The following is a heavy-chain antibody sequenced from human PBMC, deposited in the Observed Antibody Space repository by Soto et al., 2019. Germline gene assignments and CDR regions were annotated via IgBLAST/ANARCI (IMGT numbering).Heavy chain of an antibody. Sequence: ASVKVSCKVSGYTLTELSMHWVRQAPGKGLGWMGGFDPEDGETIYAQKFQGRVTMTEDTSTDTAYMELSSLRSEDTAVYYCATDLTYSSSWSFDYWGQGTLVTVSS. V-gene: IGHV1-24*01. J-gene: IGHJ4*02. D-gene: IGHD6-13*01. CDR3: ATDLTYSSSWSFDY. CDR1: GYTLTELS. CDR2: FDPEDGET.